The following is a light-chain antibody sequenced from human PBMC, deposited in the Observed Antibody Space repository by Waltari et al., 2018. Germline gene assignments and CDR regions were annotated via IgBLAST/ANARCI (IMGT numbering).Light chain of an antibody. CDR3: QQSYGTPLT. J-gene: IGKJ4*01. CDR2: AAS. Sequence: DIQITQSPSSLSASVGDRVTITCRASQSINRYLHWYQQKPGKAPKLLIYAASSLQSGVPSRFSVSGSGTDFTLTINSLQPEDFATYYCQQSYGTPLTFGGGTRVDIK. V-gene: IGKV1-39*01. CDR1: QSINRY.